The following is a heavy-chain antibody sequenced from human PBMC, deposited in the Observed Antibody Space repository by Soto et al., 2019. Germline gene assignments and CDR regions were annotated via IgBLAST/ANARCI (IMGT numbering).Heavy chain of an antibody. Sequence: QVQLVESGGGVVQPGRSLRLSCAASGFTFSSYAMHWVRQAPGKGLEWVAVISYDGSNKYYADSVKGRFTISRDNSKNTLYLQMNSLRAEDPAVYYCASTAYCGGDCYYALDYWGQGTLVTVSS. CDR2: ISYDGSNK. D-gene: IGHD2-21*02. CDR3: ASTAYCGGDCYYALDY. CDR1: GFTFSSYA. V-gene: IGHV3-30-3*01. J-gene: IGHJ4*02.